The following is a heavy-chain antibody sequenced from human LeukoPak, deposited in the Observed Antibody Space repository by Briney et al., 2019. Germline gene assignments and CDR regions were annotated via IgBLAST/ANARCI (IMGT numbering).Heavy chain of an antibody. Sequence: SETLSLTCTVSGGSISSSSYYWGWIRQPPGKGLEWIGSIYYSGSTYYNPSLKSRVTISVDTSKNQFSLKLSSVTAADTAVYYCARGLRAAATRSMDVWGQGTTVTVSS. CDR2: IYYSGST. CDR3: ARGLRAAATRSMDV. CDR1: GGSISSSSYY. J-gene: IGHJ6*02. V-gene: IGHV4-39*07. D-gene: IGHD6-13*01.